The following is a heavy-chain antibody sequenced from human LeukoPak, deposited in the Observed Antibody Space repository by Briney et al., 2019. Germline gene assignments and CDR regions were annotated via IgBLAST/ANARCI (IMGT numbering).Heavy chain of an antibody. D-gene: IGHD3-22*01. J-gene: IGHJ5*01. Sequence: EASETLSLTCTVSGGSISSYSWSWIRQPAGKGLEWIGRIYSSGSTNSNPSLKSRVTISVDTSKKQFSLKLNSVTAADTAVYYCAREKIGYYDSSGRGWFDYWGQGNLVTVSS. V-gene: IGHV4-4*07. CDR1: GGSISSYS. CDR3: AREKIGYYDSSGRGWFDY. CDR2: IYSSGST.